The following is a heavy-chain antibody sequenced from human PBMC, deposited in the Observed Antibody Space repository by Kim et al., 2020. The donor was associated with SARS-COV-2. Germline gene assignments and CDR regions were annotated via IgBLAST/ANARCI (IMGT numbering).Heavy chain of an antibody. CDR2: IYSVGRT. J-gene: IGHJ4*02. CDR1: GFTVSSNY. V-gene: IGHV3-66*04. D-gene: IGHD6-13*01. Sequence: GGSLRLSCAASGFTVSSNYMSWVRQPPGKGLEWVSVIYSVGRTYYADSVKGRFTISRDNSKNTLYLQMNSLRAEDTAVYYCARLYGYSSSWHFDYWGQGTLVTVSS. CDR3: ARLYGYSSSWHFDY.